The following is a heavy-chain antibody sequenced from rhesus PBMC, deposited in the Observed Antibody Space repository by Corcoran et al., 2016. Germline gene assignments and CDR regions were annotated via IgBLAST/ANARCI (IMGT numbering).Heavy chain of an antibody. CDR3: AKRDRWNTAYDY. V-gene: IGHV5-20*02. D-gene: IGHD1-20*01. CDR2: IDTSDSDT. CDR1: GYRFNSYW. Sequence: EVQLVQSGAEVKRPGESLKTSCKPSGYRFNSYWISWARQMPGKGLEWIGAIDTSDSDTRYSASFQGQVTISADKPISTAYLQWRSLKASDTATYYCAKRDRWNTAYDYWGQGVLVTVSS. J-gene: IGHJ4*01.